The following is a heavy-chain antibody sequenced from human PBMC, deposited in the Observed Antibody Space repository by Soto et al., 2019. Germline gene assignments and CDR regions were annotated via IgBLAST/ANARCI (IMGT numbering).Heavy chain of an antibody. CDR3: ARTEYGDYGESYCYYGMDV. Sequence: SETLSLTCAVSGYSITSTNWWGWIRQPPGRGLEWIGNIYYSGRTYCNPSLKSRVTMSVDTSNNQFSLKLSSVSALDTAVYYCARTEYGDYGESYCYYGMDVWGQGTTVTVSS. V-gene: IGHV4-28*01. D-gene: IGHD4-17*01. CDR2: IYYSGRT. J-gene: IGHJ6*02. CDR1: GYSITSTNW.